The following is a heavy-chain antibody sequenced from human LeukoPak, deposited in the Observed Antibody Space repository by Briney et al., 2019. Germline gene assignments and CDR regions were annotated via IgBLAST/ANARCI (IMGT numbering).Heavy chain of an antibody. CDR2: ISYDTNSE. Sequence: GSLRLSCAASGFTFSSYSMHWVRQAPGKGLEWVADISYDTNSEYYADSVRGRFTISRDNSENTLYLQMISLIPEDTAVYYCARAAVGTSGWYSFDYWGQGALVTVSS. CDR1: GFTFSSYS. D-gene: IGHD6-19*01. J-gene: IGHJ4*02. V-gene: IGHV3-30-3*01. CDR3: ARAAVGTSGWYSFDY.